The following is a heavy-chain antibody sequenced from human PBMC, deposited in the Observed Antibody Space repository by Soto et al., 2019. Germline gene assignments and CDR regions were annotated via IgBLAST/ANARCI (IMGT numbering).Heavy chain of an antibody. J-gene: IGHJ6*02. V-gene: IGHV5-51*01. CDR1: GYIFTLYW. CDR2: IYPGDSDP. CDR3: ARQSPTPGYYYFSYGMDV. Sequence: GEPMKISCKASGYIFTLYWIGWVRKMPGKGLEWMGIIYPGDSDPRYSPSFQGQVTISADKSISTASLQWSSLKASDTAVYYCARQSPTPGYYYFSYGMDVWGQGTTVTVSS. D-gene: IGHD4-17*01.